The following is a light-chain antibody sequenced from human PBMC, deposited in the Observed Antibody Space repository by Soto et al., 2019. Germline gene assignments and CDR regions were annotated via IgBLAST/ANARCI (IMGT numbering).Light chain of an antibody. CDR3: LQYESYPLT. V-gene: IGKV1-5*03. CDR1: QGIVRW. J-gene: IGKJ4*01. Sequence: DIQMTQSPPTLSASVGDRVTITCRASQGIVRWLAWYQQKPGKAPKLLIYKASSLESGVPSTFSGSGSGTEFSLTVSSLQPDDFATYYCLQYESYPLTFGGGTKVDIK. CDR2: KAS.